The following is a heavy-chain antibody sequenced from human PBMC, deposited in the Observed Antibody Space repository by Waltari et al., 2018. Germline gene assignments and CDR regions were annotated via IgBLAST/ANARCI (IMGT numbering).Heavy chain of an antibody. V-gene: IGHV3-23*04. Sequence: EVRLVESGGGLVQPGGSLRLSCAASGFTFSTNAMNWVRQAPGKGLEWVSSITYSGGGTFYADPAKGRFTISRDNSRNTLYLQMNSLTAEDTAVYYCARRDYDSGSFDWGQGTLVSVSS. J-gene: IGHJ4*02. D-gene: IGHD3-22*01. CDR2: ITYSGGGT. CDR3: ARRDYDSGSFD. CDR1: GFTFSTNA.